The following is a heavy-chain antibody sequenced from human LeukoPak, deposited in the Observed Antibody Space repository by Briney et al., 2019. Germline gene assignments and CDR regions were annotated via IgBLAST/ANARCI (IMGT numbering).Heavy chain of an antibody. CDR3: AHTGGSSSPNWFDP. V-gene: IGHV1-18*04. J-gene: IGHJ5*02. Sequence: ASVKVSCKASGYTFTSYYMHWVRQAPGQGLEWMGWISAYNGNTNYAQKLQGRVTMTTDTSTSTAYMELRSLRSDDTAVYYCAHTGGSSSPNWFDPWGQGTLVTVSS. D-gene: IGHD6-13*01. CDR1: GYTFTSYY. CDR2: ISAYNGNT.